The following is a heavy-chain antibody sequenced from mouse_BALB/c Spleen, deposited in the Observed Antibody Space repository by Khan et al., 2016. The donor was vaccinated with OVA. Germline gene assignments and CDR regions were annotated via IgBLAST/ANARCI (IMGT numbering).Heavy chain of an antibody. CDR3: VRFYDPYYAMDY. D-gene: IGHD2-3*01. Sequence: VELVESGPGLVAPSQSLSITCTVSGLSLTSYGVNWVRQPPGKGLEWLGVIWAGGSTNYHSALMSRLSISKDNSKSQVFLKMNSLQTDDTAMYYCVRFYDPYYAMDYWGQGTSVTVSS. CDR2: IWAGGST. J-gene: IGHJ4*01. V-gene: IGHV2-9*02. CDR1: GLSLTSYG.